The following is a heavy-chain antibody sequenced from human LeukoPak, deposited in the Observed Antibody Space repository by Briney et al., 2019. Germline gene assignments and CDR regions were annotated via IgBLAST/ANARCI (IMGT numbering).Heavy chain of an antibody. CDR3: AKFYSSSWFWFDP. J-gene: IGHJ5*02. CDR1: GFTFSSYS. D-gene: IGHD6-13*01. CDR2: ISSSGSTI. V-gene: IGHV3-48*04. Sequence: GGSLRLSCAASGFTFSSYSMNWVRQAPGRGLEWVSYISSSGSTIYYADSVKGRFTISRDNDKNSLYLQMNSLRAEDTAVYYCAKFYSSSWFWFDPWGQGTLVTVSS.